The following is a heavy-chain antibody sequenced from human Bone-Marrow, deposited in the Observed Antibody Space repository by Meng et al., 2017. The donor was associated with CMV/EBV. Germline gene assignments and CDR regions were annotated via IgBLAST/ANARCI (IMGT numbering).Heavy chain of an antibody. CDR3: ARDLYYYDSSGRGFDY. V-gene: IGHV3-33*01. Sequence: FTFSSYGMHWVRQAPGKGLEWVAVIWYDGSNKYYADSVKGRFTISRDNSKNTLYLQMNSLRAEDTAVYYCARDLYYYDSSGRGFDYWGQGTLVTVSS. CDR2: IWYDGSNK. D-gene: IGHD3-22*01. J-gene: IGHJ4*02. CDR1: FTFSSYG.